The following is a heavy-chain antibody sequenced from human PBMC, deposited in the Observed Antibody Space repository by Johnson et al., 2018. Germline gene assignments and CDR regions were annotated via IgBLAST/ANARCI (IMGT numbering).Heavy chain of an antibody. CDR2: ISDDGSNK. D-gene: IGHD6-6*01. J-gene: IGHJ1*01. CDR3: AKVPYSSSSHPQH. CDR1: GFTFSSYG. V-gene: IGHV3-30*18. Sequence: QVQLVQSGGGVVQPGRSLRLSCAASGFTFSSYGMHWVRQAPGKGLEWVAVISDDGSNKYYADSVKGRFTISRDNSKTTLYLQMNSRKAEDTAVYYCAKVPYSSSSHPQHWGQGTLVTVSS.